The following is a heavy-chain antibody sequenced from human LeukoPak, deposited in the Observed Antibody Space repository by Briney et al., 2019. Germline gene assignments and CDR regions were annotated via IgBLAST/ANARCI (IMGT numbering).Heavy chain of an antibody. CDR1: AFTFNNYN. CDR3: AKDSGSYYTSDY. CDR2: IRYDGSNK. D-gene: IGHD3-10*01. V-gene: IGHV3-30*02. Sequence: GGSVRLSCAASAFTFNNYNMHWVRQAPGKGLEWVAFIRYDGSNKYYADFVEGRFTISRDNSKNTLYLLMNSLRAEDTAVYYCAKDSGSYYTSDYWGQGTLVTVSS. J-gene: IGHJ4*02.